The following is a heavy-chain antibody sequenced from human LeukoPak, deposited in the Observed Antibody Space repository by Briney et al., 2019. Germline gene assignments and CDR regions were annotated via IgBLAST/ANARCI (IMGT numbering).Heavy chain of an antibody. CDR1: GFTFSNYA. CDR2: ISGGGEGT. Sequence: GGSLRLSCAASGFTFSNYAMNWVRQAPGKGLEWVSGISGGGEGTFYADSVKGRFTIYRDISKSTLFLQMNSLRVEDTAVYYGAKATGSYPSNPFDYWGQGTLVTVSS. D-gene: IGHD1-26*01. CDR3: AKATGSYPSNPFDY. V-gene: IGHV3-23*01. J-gene: IGHJ4*02.